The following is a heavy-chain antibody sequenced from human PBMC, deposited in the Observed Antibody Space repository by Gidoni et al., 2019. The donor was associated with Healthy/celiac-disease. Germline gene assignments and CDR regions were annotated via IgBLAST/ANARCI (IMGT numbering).Heavy chain of an antibody. CDR2: ISYDGSNK. V-gene: IGHV3-30-3*01. Sequence: WVAVISYDGSNKYYADSVKGRFTISRDNSKNTLYLQMNSLRAEDTAVYYCARNPSRQTYYYDSSGYYSAYYYYYGMDVWGQGTTVTVSS. D-gene: IGHD3-22*01. CDR3: ARNPSRQTYYYDSSGYYSAYYYYYGMDV. J-gene: IGHJ6*02.